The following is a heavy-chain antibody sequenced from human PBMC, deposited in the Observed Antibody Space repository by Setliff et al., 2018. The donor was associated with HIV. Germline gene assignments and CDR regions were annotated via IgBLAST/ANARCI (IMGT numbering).Heavy chain of an antibody. V-gene: IGHV3-23*01. Sequence: PGGSLRLSCAASGFMFSSYGMHWVRQAPGKGLEHISGISSGGSTYYTDSVKGRFTISRDNSKNTLFLQMNSLRAEDTAVYYCAKGRDGYTPPCAFDYWGQGTLVTVSS. D-gene: IGHD5-12*01. CDR2: ISSGGST. CDR3: AKGRDGYTPPCAFDY. J-gene: IGHJ4*02. CDR1: GFMFSSYG.